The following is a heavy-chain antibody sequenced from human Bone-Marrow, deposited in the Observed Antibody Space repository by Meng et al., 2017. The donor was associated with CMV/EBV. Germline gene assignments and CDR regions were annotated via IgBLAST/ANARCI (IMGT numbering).Heavy chain of an antibody. Sequence: GESLKISCAASGFTFSNAWMSWVRQAPGKGLEWVGRIKSKTDGGTTDYAAPVKGRFTISRDDSKNTLYLQMNSLKTEDTAVYYCTTRYGGRSYWAQGTLVTVSS. V-gene: IGHV3-15*01. CDR2: IKSKTDGGTT. D-gene: IGHD1-26*01. CDR1: GFTFSNAW. CDR3: TTRYGGRSY. J-gene: IGHJ4*02.